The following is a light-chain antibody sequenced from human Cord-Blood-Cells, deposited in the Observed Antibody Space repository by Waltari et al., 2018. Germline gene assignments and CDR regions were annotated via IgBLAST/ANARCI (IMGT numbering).Light chain of an antibody. J-gene: IGLJ3*02. CDR1: SLRSYY. CDR3: NSRDSSGNIWV. CDR2: GKN. Sequence: SSELTQDPAVSVALGQTVRITCQGDSLRSYYASWYQQKPGQAPVLVIYGKNNRPSGIPDRFSGSSSGNTASLTITGAQAEDEADYYCNSRDSSGNIWVFGGWTKLTVL. V-gene: IGLV3-19*01.